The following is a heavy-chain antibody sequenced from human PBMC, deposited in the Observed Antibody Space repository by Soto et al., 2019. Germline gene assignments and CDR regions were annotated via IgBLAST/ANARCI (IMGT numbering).Heavy chain of an antibody. V-gene: IGHV1-69*13. Sequence: SVKVSCKASGGTFSSYAISWVRQAPGQGLEWMGGIIPIFGTANYAQKFQGRVTITADESTSTAYMELSSLRSEDTAVYYCARDRIGYGSGSRDAFDIWGQGTMVTVSS. CDR2: IIPIFGTA. J-gene: IGHJ3*02. CDR3: ARDRIGYGSGSRDAFDI. CDR1: GGTFSSYA. D-gene: IGHD3-10*01.